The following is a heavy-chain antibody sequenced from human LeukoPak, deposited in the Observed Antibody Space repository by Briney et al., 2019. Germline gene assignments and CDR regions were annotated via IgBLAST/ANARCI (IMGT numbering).Heavy chain of an antibody. Sequence: PGGSLRLSCAASGFTFSRFWMSWVRQAPGKGLELVANIGQDGSQKEYVDTMKGRFTISRDNAKNSLHLEVNSLRGEDTAVYYCARRATVREDYFDYWGQGTLVTVSS. V-gene: IGHV3-7*05. CDR1: GFTFSRFW. J-gene: IGHJ4*02. D-gene: IGHD4-17*01. CDR2: IGQDGSQK. CDR3: ARRATVREDYFDY.